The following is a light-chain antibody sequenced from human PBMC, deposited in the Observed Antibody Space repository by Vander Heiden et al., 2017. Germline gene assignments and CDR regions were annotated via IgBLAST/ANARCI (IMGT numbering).Light chain of an antibody. CDR3: QVWDTSSDHVL. CDR2: DDS. CDR1: NIGSES. Sequence: NVLTQPPPGPGAPGQKARITRGGNNIGSESVHGYQQRSGQAPVLAVYDDSGRPSGIPERFSGSNSGNAATLTISGVEAGDEADYYCQVWDTSSDHVLFGGGTRLTVL. V-gene: IGLV3-21*02. J-gene: IGLJ2*01.